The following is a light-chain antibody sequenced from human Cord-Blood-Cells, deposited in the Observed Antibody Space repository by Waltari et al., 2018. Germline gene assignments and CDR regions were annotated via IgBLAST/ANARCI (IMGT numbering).Light chain of an antibody. Sequence: QSLLPQPPSASGPPGQRVTISCSGRSSNLGAGYDVSWYQQLPGTAPKPLIYGNSNRPSGVPDRFSGSKSGTSASLAITGLQAEDEADYYCQSYDSSLSGSVFGGGTKLTVL. CDR2: GNS. CDR1: SSNLGAGYD. J-gene: IGLJ3*02. CDR3: QSYDSSLSGSV. V-gene: IGLV1-40*01.